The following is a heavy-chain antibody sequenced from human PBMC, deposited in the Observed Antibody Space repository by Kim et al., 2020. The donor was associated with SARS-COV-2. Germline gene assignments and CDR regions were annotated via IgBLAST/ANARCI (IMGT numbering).Heavy chain of an antibody. CDR3: VRGGYSSSWYGRAEYFQH. V-gene: IGHV4-34*01. D-gene: IGHD6-13*01. J-gene: IGHJ1*01. Sequence: LKSRVTISVDTSKNQFSLKLSSVTAADTAVYYCVRGGYSSSWYGRAEYFQHWGQGTLVTVSS.